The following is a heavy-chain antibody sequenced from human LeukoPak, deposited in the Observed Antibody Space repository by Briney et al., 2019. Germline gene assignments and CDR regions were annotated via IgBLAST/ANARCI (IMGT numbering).Heavy chain of an antibody. CDR1: GGSIGSSYYY. CDR3: ARHRIAARGSFDY. CDR2: IYYSGST. J-gene: IGHJ4*02. V-gene: IGHV4-39*01. Sequence: SETLSLTCTVSGGSIGSSYYYWGWIRQPPGRGLEWIGSIYYSGSTYFNPSLKSRVTISEDTSKNQFSLKLNSVTAADTAVYYCARHRIAARGSFDYWGQGTLVTVSS. D-gene: IGHD6-6*01.